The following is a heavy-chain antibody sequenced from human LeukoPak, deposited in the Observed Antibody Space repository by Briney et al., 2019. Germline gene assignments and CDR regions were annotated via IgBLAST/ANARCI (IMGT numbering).Heavy chain of an antibody. J-gene: IGHJ4*02. D-gene: IGHD5-24*01. CDR3: AKGRLHIDY. CDR2: SGGST. Sequence: SGGSTYYADSVKGRFTISRDNSKNTLYLQMNSLRAEDTAVYYCAKGRLHIDYWGQGTLVTVSS. V-gene: IGHV3-23*01.